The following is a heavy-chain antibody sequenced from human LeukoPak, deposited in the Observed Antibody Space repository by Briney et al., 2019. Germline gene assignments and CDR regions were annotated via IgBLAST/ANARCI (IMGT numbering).Heavy chain of an antibody. CDR2: MNPNSGNT. CDR3: ARGRLSCSGGSCSSFDY. CDR1: GYTFTSYD. D-gene: IGHD2-15*01. J-gene: IGHJ4*02. V-gene: IGHV1-8*03. Sequence: ASVKVSCKAPGYTFTSYDINWVRQATGQGLEWMGWMNPNSGNTGYAQKFQGRVTITRNTSISTAYMELSSLRSEDTAVYYCARGRLSCSGGSCSSFDYWGQGTLVTVSS.